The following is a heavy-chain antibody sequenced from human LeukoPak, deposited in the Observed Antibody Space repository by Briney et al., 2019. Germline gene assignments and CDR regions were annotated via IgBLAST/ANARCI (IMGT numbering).Heavy chain of an antibody. D-gene: IGHD2-2*01. J-gene: IGHJ4*02. CDR1: GYTFSNYD. CDR3: ARGGSDCSGASCYLN. Sequence: ASVKVSCKASGYTFSNYDINWVRQAPGQGLEWMGWMNPNSGNTGYALKFQGRVTMTRDTSISTAYMELNSLRYEDTAVYYCARGGSDCSGASCYLNWGQGTLVTVSS. CDR2: MNPNSGNT. V-gene: IGHV1-8*01.